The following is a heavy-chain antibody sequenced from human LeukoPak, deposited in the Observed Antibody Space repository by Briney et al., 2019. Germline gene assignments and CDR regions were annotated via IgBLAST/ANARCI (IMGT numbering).Heavy chain of an antibody. D-gene: IGHD1-26*01. V-gene: IGHV3-30-3*01. Sequence: GGSLRLSCAASGFTLSDYAIHWVRQAPGKGLEWVALISYDGTNMYYADSVKGRFTISRDNSWDTLYLQMNSLRAEDTAMYHCARGLEKKGLLRATGATYFDYCGQGTLVTVSS. CDR3: ARGLEKKGLLRATGATYFDY. CDR2: ISYDGTNM. J-gene: IGHJ4*02. CDR1: GFTLSDYA.